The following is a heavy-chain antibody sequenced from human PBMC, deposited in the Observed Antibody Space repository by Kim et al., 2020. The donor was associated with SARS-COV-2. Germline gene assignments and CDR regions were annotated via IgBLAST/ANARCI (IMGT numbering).Heavy chain of an antibody. J-gene: IGHJ4*02. D-gene: IGHD3-10*01. CDR2: ISYDGSN. CDR3: ARDRGRYYGSGSTAFDY. CDR1: GFMFSSYA. Sequence: GGSLRLSCAASGFMFSSYAMHWVRQAPGKGLEWVAVISYDGSNNGDAVRGRFTISRDNSKNMLHLQMNSLRVEDSAVYYCARDRGRYYGSGSTAFDYWGQGTLVTVSS. V-gene: IGHV3-30*04.